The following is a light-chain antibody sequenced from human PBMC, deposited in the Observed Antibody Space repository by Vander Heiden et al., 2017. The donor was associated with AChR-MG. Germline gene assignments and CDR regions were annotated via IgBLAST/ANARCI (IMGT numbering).Light chain of an antibody. J-gene: IGLJ2*01. CDR1: SSDVGDYNF. V-gene: IGLV2-14*01. Sequence: QSALTQPASVSGSPGQSITIPCTGTSSDVGDYNFVSWYQQHPGKAPKLIIYEVSNRPSGLSDRFSGSKSGNTASLTISGLQAEDEADYYCSSYTGNNTVVFGGGTKLTVL. CDR3: SSYTGNNTVV. CDR2: EVS.